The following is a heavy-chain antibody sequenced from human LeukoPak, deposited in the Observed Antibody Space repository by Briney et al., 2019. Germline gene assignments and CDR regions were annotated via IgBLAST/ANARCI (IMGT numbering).Heavy chain of an antibody. CDR2: INPDNGYT. D-gene: IGHD3-3*01. CDR1: GYTLTDHD. V-gene: IGHV1-3*01. CDR3: ARAKGEKTNRLEWLLLNYYYGMDV. J-gene: IGHJ6*02. Sequence: ASVKVSFKASGYTLTDHDIHWVRQAPGQRLEWMGWINPDNGYTKYSQKFQGRVTMTRNTSISTAYMELSSLRSEDTAVYYCARAKGEKTNRLEWLLLNYYYGMDVWGQGTTVTVSS.